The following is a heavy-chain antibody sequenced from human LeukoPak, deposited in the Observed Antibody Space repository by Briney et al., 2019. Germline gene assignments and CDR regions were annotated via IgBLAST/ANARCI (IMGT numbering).Heavy chain of an antibody. CDR1: GGSISSYY. D-gene: IGHD4-17*01. Sequence: SETLSLTCTVSGGSISSYYWSWIRQPPGKGLEWIGCIYYSGSTNYNPSLKSRVTISVDTSKNQFSLKLSSVTAADTAVYYCASGTVTNFDYWGQGTLVTVSS. CDR2: IYYSGST. V-gene: IGHV4-59*01. CDR3: ASGTVTNFDY. J-gene: IGHJ4*02.